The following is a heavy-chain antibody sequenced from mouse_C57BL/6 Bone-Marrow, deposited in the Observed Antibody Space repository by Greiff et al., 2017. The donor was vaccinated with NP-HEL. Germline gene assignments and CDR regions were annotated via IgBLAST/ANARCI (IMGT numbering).Heavy chain of an antibody. D-gene: IGHD1-1*01. V-gene: IGHV1-61*01. CDR2: IYPSDSDT. CDR1: GYTFTSYW. Sequence: VQLQQPGAELVRPGSSVKLSCKASGYTFTSYWMDWVKQRPGQGLEWIGNIYPSDSDTHYNPKFKDKATLTVDKSSSTAYMQLSSLTSEDSAVYSCERGASDYYGSTSFAYWGQGTLVTVSA. CDR3: ERGASDYYGSTSFAY. J-gene: IGHJ3*01.